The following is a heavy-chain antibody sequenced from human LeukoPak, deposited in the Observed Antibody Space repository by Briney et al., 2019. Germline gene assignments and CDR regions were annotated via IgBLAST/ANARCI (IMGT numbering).Heavy chain of an antibody. D-gene: IGHD3-10*01. CDR3: TRILQRGYYYYMDV. CDR1: GFTFSSYS. Sequence: PGGSLRLSCAASGFTFSSYSMNWVRQAPGKGLEWVSSIGGIGTYIYYADSVKGRFTISRDNAKNSVYLQMNSLKTEDTAVYYCTRILQRGYYYYMDVWGKGTTVTVSS. J-gene: IGHJ6*03. CDR2: IGGIGTYI. V-gene: IGHV3-21*04.